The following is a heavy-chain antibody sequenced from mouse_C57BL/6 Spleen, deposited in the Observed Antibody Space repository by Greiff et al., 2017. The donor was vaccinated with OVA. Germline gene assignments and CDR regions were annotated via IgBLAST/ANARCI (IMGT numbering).Heavy chain of an antibody. CDR1: GFTFSDYG. CDR3: ARGDGYSVFAD. J-gene: IGHJ3*01. V-gene: IGHV5-17*01. CDR2: ISSGSSSI. Sequence: EVQVVEPGGGLVKPGGSLKLSCAASGFTFSDYGMHWVRQAPEQGLEWVAYISSGSSSIYYADTVKGRFTISRDNAKNTLFLQKTRLRTEDTAMYYCARGDGYSVFADWGKGTLVTVSA. D-gene: IGHD2-3*01.